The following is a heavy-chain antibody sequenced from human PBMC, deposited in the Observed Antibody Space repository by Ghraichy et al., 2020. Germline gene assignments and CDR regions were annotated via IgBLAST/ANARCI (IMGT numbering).Heavy chain of an antibody. J-gene: IGHJ4*02. D-gene: IGHD3-3*01. Sequence: GGSLRLSCAASGFTFSSYAMTWVRQAPGKGLEWVSGISGSGGSTNYADSVKGRFTISRDNSKNTLYLQMNSLRAEDTAVYYCAKDRDLWSGYYSFPDYWGQGTLVTVSS. CDR2: ISGSGGST. V-gene: IGHV3-23*01. CDR3: AKDRDLWSGYYSFPDY. CDR1: GFTFSSYA.